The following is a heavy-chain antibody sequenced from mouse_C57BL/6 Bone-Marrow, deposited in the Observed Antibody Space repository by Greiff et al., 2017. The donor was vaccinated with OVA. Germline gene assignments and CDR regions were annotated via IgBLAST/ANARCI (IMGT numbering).Heavy chain of an antibody. Sequence: EVKLVESGGGLVQPGGSLKLSCAASGFTFSDYYMYWVRQTPEKRLEWVAYISNGGGSTYYPDTVKGRFTISRDNAKNTLYLQMSRLKSEDTAMYYCARLFYYGFDYWGQGTTLTVSS. CDR3: ARLFYYGFDY. CDR2: ISNGGGST. D-gene: IGHD1-1*01. V-gene: IGHV5-12*01. CDR1: GFTFSDYY. J-gene: IGHJ2*01.